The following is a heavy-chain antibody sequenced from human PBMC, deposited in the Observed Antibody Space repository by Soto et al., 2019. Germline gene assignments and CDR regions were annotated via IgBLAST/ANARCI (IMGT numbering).Heavy chain of an antibody. CDR1: GFSLSTSGVG. CDR3: ARGYSSSWYAEYFQH. Sequence: QITLKESGPTLVKPTQTLTLTCTFSGFSLSTSGVGVGWIRQPPGKALEWLALIYWDDDKRYSPSLKSRLTITKYTSKNQVVLTKTNMDPVDTATYYCARGYSSSWYAEYFQHWGQGTLVTVSS. CDR2: IYWDDDK. D-gene: IGHD6-13*01. V-gene: IGHV2-5*02. J-gene: IGHJ1*01.